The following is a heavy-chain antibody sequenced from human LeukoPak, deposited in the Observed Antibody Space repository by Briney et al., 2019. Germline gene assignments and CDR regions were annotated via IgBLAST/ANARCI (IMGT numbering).Heavy chain of an antibody. D-gene: IGHD3-3*01. CDR1: GGSISSSSYY. V-gene: IGHV4-39*01. CDR2: IYYSGST. CDR3: ARVSYYDFWSGSMNYYYYYMDV. Sequence: SETLSLTCTVSGGSISSSSYYWGWIRQPPGKGLEWIGSIYYSGSTYYNPSLKSRVTTSVDTSKNQFSLKLSSVTAADTAVYYCARVSYYDFWSGSMNYYYYYMDVWGKGTTVTVSS. J-gene: IGHJ6*03.